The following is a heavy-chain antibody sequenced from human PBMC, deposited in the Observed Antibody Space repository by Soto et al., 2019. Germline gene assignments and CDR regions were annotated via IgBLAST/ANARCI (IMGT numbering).Heavy chain of an antibody. Sequence: GGSLRLSCAASGFTFSSYAMSWVRQAPGKGLEWVSAISGSGGSTYYADSVKGRFTISRDNSKNTLYLQMNSLRAEDTAVYYCAKVPLRFLEWLFPAGDGYYYGMDVWGQGTTVTVSS. J-gene: IGHJ6*02. V-gene: IGHV3-23*01. CDR2: ISGSGGST. CDR3: AKVPLRFLEWLFPAGDGYYYGMDV. D-gene: IGHD3-3*01. CDR1: GFTFSSYA.